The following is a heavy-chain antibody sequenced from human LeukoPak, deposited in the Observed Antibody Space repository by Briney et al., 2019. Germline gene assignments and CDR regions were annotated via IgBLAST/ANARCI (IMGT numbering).Heavy chain of an antibody. CDR3: ARERHCSSTSCPTPYYMDV. CDR1: GFTFSDYY. J-gene: IGHJ6*03. D-gene: IGHD2-2*01. Sequence: GGSLRLSCEASGFTFSDYYMSWLRQAPGKGLEWVSYISSRGSTIYYADSVKGRFTISRDNAKNSLYLQMNSLRAEDTAVYYCARERHCSSTSCPTPYYMDVWGKGTTVTVSS. CDR2: ISSRGSTI. V-gene: IGHV3-11*01.